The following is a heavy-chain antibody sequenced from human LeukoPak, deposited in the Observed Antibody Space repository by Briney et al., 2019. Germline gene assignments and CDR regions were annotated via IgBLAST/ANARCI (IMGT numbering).Heavy chain of an antibody. CDR3: ARDLVVRGRWSWFDP. Sequence: GGSLRLSCAVSASTFSSYEMNWLRQAPGKGLEWVSYISGSGSTIYYADSVKGRFTISRDNAKNALYLQMNSLRAEDTAVYYCARDLVVRGRWSWFDPWGQGTLVTVSS. V-gene: IGHV3-48*03. CDR1: ASTFSSYE. D-gene: IGHD3-10*01. J-gene: IGHJ5*02. CDR2: ISGSGSTI.